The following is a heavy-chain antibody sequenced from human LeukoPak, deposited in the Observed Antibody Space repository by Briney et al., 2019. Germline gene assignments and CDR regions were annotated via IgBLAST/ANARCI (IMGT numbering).Heavy chain of an antibody. CDR3: ARTIQLWLGVDY. J-gene: IGHJ4*02. Sequence: GGPLRLSCAASGFTFSSYSMNWVRQAPGKGLEWVSSISSSSSYIYYADSVKGRFTISRDNAKNSLYLQMNSLRAEDTAVYYCARTIQLWLGVDYWGQGTLVAVSS. CDR1: GFTFSSYS. V-gene: IGHV3-21*01. D-gene: IGHD5-18*01. CDR2: ISSSSSYI.